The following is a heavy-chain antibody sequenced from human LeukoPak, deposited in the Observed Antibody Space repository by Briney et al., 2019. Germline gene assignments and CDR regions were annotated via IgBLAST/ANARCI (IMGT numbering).Heavy chain of an antibody. CDR3: ARVGNYYGSGTLFDY. CDR1: GGSISSYY. J-gene: IGHJ4*02. V-gene: IGHV4-59*01. CDR2: IYYSGST. D-gene: IGHD3-10*01. Sequence: SETLSLTCTVSGGSISSYYWSWIRQPPGKGLEWIGYIYYSGSTNYNPSLKSRVTISVDTSKNQFSLKLSSVTAADTAVYYCARVGNYYGSGTLFDYWGQGTLVTVSS.